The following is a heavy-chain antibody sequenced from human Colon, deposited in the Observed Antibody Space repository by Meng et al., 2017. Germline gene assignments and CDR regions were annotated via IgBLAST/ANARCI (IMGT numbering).Heavy chain of an antibody. CDR2: ISTNTGNP. D-gene: IGHD3-3*01. CDR3: ARSYYDSWSGSLVGFDY. J-gene: IGHJ4*02. V-gene: IGHV7-4-1*02. Sequence: QVKLVQSWSELKKPGASVKVSCKASGYTFTSYAMNWVRQAPGQGLEWMGWISTNTGNPTYAQGFTGRFVFSLDTSVNTAYLQISSLKAEDTAVYYCARSYYDSWSGSLVGFDYWGQGTLVTVSS. CDR1: GYTFTSYA.